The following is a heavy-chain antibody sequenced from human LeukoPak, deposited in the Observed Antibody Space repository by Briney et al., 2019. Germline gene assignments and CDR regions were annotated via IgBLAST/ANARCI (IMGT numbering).Heavy chain of an antibody. CDR1: GYTFTGYY. Sequence: ASVKASCKASGYTFTGYYMHWVRQAPGQGLEWMGWINPNSGGTNYAQKFQGRVTMTRDTSIRTAYMELSRLRYDDTAMYYCARSRDDYNPWYFDYWGQGTLVTVSS. J-gene: IGHJ4*02. CDR2: INPNSGGT. CDR3: ARSRDDYNPWYFDY. V-gene: IGHV1-2*02. D-gene: IGHD5-24*01.